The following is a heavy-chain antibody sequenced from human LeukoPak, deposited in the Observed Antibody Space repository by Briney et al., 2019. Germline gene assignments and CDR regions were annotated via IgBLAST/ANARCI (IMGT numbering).Heavy chain of an antibody. CDR1: GFTFSNYS. V-gene: IGHV3-21*04. CDR3: ARDRHTAMVYYYYYMDV. CDR2: ISPNSHYI. J-gene: IGHJ6*03. D-gene: IGHD5-18*01. Sequence: GGSLRLSCAGSGFTFSNYSINWVRQAPGKGLEWVSSISPNSHYIYYADSVRGRFTISRDNARNSLYLQMNSLRDEDTAVYYCARDRHTAMVYYYYYMDVWGTGTTVTVSS.